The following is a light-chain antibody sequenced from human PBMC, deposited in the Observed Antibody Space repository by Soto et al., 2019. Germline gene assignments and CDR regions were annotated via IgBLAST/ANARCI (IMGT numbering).Light chain of an antibody. J-gene: IGKJ1*01. CDR3: QQYVTSPWA. CDR1: QSVSSSF. CDR2: GAS. V-gene: IGKV3-20*01. Sequence: EIVLTQSPGTLSLSPGERATLSCRASQSVSSSFLAWYQQKPGQAPRLLIYGASNRATGIPDRFSGSGSGTDFTLTISRLEPEDFAVYYCQQYVTSPWAFGQGTKVDSK.